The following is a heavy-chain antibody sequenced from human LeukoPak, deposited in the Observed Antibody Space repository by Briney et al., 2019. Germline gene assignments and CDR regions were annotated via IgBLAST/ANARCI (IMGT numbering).Heavy chain of an antibody. D-gene: IGHD2-8*01. Sequence: SETLSLTCTVSGDSLSSYYWSWLRLPPGKGLEWIGHTYYSGSTSYNPSLKSRVTISVDTSKNQFSLKLSSVTAADTAVYYCARAGHCTNGVCYNDNWFDPWGQGTLVTVSS. V-gene: IGHV4-59*01. J-gene: IGHJ5*02. CDR3: ARAGHCTNGVCYNDNWFDP. CDR2: TYYSGST. CDR1: GDSLSSYY.